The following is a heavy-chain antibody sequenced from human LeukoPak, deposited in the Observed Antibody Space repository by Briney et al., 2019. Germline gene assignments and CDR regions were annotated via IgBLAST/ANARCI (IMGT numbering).Heavy chain of an antibody. CDR3: ARGDYYDSSGYFDY. D-gene: IGHD3-22*01. Sequence: GGSLRLSCAASGFTFSSYAMHWVRQAPGKGLEWVAVISYDGSNKYYADSVKGRFTISRDNSKNTLYLQMNSLRAEDAAVYYCARGDYYDSSGYFDYWGQGTLVTVSS. CDR2: ISYDGSNK. V-gene: IGHV3-30-3*01. J-gene: IGHJ4*02. CDR1: GFTFSSYA.